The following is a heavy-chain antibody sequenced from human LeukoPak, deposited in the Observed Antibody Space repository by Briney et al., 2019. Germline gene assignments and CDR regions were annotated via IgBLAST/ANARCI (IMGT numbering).Heavy chain of an antibody. V-gene: IGHV1-24*01. CDR3: AHSLGGYSSGYNFDY. J-gene: IGHJ4*02. Sequence: PGGSLKLSCAAPGFTFSGSAMHWVRQAPGKGLEWMGGFDPEDGEPIYAQKFQGRVTMTEDTSTDTAYMELSSLRSEDTAVYYCAHSLGGYSSGYNFDYWGQGTLVTVSS. CDR1: GFTFSGSA. CDR2: FDPEDGEP. D-gene: IGHD3-22*01.